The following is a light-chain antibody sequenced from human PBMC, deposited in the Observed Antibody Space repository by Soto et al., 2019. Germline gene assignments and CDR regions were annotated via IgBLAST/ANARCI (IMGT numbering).Light chain of an antibody. CDR3: QQYDSWLT. Sequence: IVMTQTPATLSVSPGGRVTLSCRASQSVSYHVAWYQQKPGQTPRLVIYDASTRASGIPARFSGSRSGTEFSLTISSLQSEDFGIYYCQQYDSWLTFGGGTRVDFK. V-gene: IGKV3-15*01. J-gene: IGKJ4*01. CDR1: QSVSYH. CDR2: DAS.